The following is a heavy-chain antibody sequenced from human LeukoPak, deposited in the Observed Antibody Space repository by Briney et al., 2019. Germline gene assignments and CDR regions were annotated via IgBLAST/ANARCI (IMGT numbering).Heavy chain of an antibody. Sequence: GSLRLSCAASGFTFSSYGMHWVRQAPGKGLEWVAVISYDGSNKYYADSVKGRFTISRDNSKNTLYLQMNSLRAEDTAVYYCAKLVLCSGGSCGGIFDYWGQGTLVTVSS. V-gene: IGHV3-30*18. CDR1: GFTFSSYG. CDR2: ISYDGSNK. D-gene: IGHD2-15*01. CDR3: AKLVLCSGGSCGGIFDY. J-gene: IGHJ4*02.